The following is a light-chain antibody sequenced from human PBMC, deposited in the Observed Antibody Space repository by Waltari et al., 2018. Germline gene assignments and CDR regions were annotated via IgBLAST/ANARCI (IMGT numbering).Light chain of an antibody. Sequence: DIQMTQSPSSLSASIGDRVTITCQASQDINIYLAWYQQKPGKVPELLIYKTSTLQSGVPSRFSGSGSVTDFTLTISSLQPEDFATYYCQHGYGTPWTFGQGTKVEVK. CDR3: QHGYGTPWT. CDR1: QDINIY. CDR2: KTS. J-gene: IGKJ1*01. V-gene: IGKV1-9*01.